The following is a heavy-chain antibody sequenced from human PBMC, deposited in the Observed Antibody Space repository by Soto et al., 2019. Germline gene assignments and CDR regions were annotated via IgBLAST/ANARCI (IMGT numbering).Heavy chain of an antibody. Sequence: QVQLVESGGGVVQPGRSLRLSCAASGFTFSSYGMHWVRQAPGKGLEWVAVISYDGSNKYYADSVKGRFTISRDNSKNTLYLQMNSLRAEDTAVYYCAKVPVATMGYGMDVWGQGTTVTVSS. CDR1: GFTFSSYG. J-gene: IGHJ6*02. CDR2: ISYDGSNK. V-gene: IGHV3-30*18. D-gene: IGHD5-12*01. CDR3: AKVPVATMGYGMDV.